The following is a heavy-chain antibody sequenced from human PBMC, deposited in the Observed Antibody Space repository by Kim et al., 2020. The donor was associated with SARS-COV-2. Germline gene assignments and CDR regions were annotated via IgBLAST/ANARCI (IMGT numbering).Heavy chain of an antibody. CDR1: GYSFSNYW. CDR2: IYPGGSDT. V-gene: IGHV5-51*01. CDR3: ARQRGYSTGRGGYYYYGMDV. D-gene: IGHD3-10*01. J-gene: IGHJ6*04. Sequence: GESLKISCKGSGYSFSNYWIGWVRQMPGKGLEWMGIIYPGGSDTKYSPSFEGQVTISADKSISTAYLQWSSLRASDTAMYYCARQRGYSTGRGGYYYYGMDVWGKGTTVTVSS.